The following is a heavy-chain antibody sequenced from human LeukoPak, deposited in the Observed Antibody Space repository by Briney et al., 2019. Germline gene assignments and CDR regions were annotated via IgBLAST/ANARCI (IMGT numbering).Heavy chain of an antibody. V-gene: IGHV3-7*03. CDR2: INQDGSEK. CDR3: ARGFWNSDF. J-gene: IGHJ4*02. CDR1: GLTFSSYW. D-gene: IGHD1-1*01. Sequence: GGSLRLSCEASGLTFSSYWMTWVRQAPGKGLEWVANINQDGSEKHYVDSLKGRFTISRDNAKASLYLQMSSLRAEDTAVYYCARGFWNSDFWGQGTLVTVSS.